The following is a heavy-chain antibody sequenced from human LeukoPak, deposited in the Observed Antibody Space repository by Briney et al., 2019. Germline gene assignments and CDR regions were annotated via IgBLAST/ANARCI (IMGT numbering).Heavy chain of an antibody. V-gene: IGHV3-30*04. CDR2: ISYDGSNK. J-gene: IGHJ6*03. CDR3: ARADSSGYFSPRYYYYYMDV. D-gene: IGHD3-22*01. Sequence: GGSLRLSCAASGFTFSSYAMHWVRQAPGKGLEWVAVISYDGSNKYYADSVKGRFTISRDNSKNTLYLQMNSLRAEDTAVYYCARADSSGYFSPRYYYYYMDVWGKGTTVTVSS. CDR1: GFTFSSYA.